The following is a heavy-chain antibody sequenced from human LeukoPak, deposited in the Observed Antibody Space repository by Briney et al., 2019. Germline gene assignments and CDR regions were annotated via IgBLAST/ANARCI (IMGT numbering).Heavy chain of an antibody. CDR2: IRYDGSKK. CDR1: GSIFSSYG. Sequence: GGSLRLSCAASGSIFSSYGMHWVREAPGKGLEWVAFIRYDGSKKYYADSVKGRFTISRDNSKNTLYLQMNSLRAEDTAVYYCAKDRRARWFGEPAPVFDYWGQGTLVTVSS. J-gene: IGHJ4*02. D-gene: IGHD3-10*01. CDR3: AKDRRARWFGEPAPVFDY. V-gene: IGHV3-30*02.